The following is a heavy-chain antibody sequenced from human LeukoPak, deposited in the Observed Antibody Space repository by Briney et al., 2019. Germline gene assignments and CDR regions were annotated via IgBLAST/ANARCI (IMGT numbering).Heavy chain of an antibody. V-gene: IGHV4-34*01. CDR1: GGXFSGYY. D-gene: IGHD2-2*01. CDR2: INHSGST. Sequence: PSETLSLTCGVYGGXFSGYYCSWIRQPPGKGLEWIGEINHSGSTNYNPSLKSRVTISVDTSKNQFSLKLSSVTAADTAVYYCARSRDIVVVPAAQFFDYWGQGTLVTVSS. J-gene: IGHJ4*02. CDR3: ARSRDIVVVPAAQFFDY.